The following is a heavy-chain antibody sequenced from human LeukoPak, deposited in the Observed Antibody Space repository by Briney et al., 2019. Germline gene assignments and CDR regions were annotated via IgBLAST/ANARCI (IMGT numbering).Heavy chain of an antibody. V-gene: IGHV3-69-1*01. D-gene: IGHD2-15*01. CDR2: ISSSSYI. CDR3: ARAENSGSGGLDP. CDR1: GFTFSNAW. J-gene: IGHJ5*02. Sequence: PGGSLRLSCAASGFTFSNAWMSWVRQAPGKGLEWVSPISSSSYIYYADSVKGRFTISRDNAKNSLYLDMSSLRADDTAVYYCARAENSGSGGLDPWGQGTLVTVSS.